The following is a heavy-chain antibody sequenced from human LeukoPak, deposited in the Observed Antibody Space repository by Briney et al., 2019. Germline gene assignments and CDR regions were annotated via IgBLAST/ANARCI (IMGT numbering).Heavy chain of an antibody. CDR1: GVSIGSYY. V-gene: IGHV4-59*01. J-gene: IGHJ4*02. CDR3: ARDRAGYSSSWYGFDY. Sequence: SETLSLTCTVSGVSIGSYYWSWIRQPPGKGLEWIGYIYYSGSTNYNPSLKSRVTISVDTSKNQFSLKLSSVTAADTAVYYCARDRAGYSSSWYGFDYWGQGTLVTVSS. CDR2: IYYSGST. D-gene: IGHD6-13*01.